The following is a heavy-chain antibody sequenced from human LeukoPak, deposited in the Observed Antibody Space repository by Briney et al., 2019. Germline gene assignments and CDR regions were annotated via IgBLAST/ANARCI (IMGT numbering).Heavy chain of an antibody. CDR1: GFTFSSYA. D-gene: IGHD3-3*01. J-gene: IGHJ4*02. V-gene: IGHV3-23*01. CDR2: ISGSGGST. CDR3: AKRDGYDFWSGYYVDY. Sequence: PGGSLRLSCAASGFTFSSYAMSWVRQAPGKGLEWVSAISGSGGSTYYADSVKGRFTISRDNSKNTLYLQMNSLRAEDTAVYYCAKRDGYDFWSGYYVDYWGQGTLVTVSS.